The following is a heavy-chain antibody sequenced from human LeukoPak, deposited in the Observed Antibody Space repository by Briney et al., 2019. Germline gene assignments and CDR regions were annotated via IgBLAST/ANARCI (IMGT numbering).Heavy chain of an antibody. D-gene: IGHD1-26*01. J-gene: IGHJ4*02. CDR3: ARRRYSGSSQHFDY. CDR1: GFSFNSYG. CDR2: ISASGGST. Sequence: GGSLRLSCAASGFSFNSYGMSWVRQSPGKGLEWVSSISASGGSTYYADSVKGRFTISRDNAKNSLYLQMNSLRAEDTAVYYCARRRYSGSSQHFDYWGQGTLVTVSS. V-gene: IGHV3-21*01.